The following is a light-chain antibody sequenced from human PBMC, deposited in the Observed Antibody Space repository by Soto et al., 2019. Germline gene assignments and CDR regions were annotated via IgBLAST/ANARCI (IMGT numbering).Light chain of an antibody. J-gene: IGKJ2*01. V-gene: IGKV3-20*01. CDR3: QQYGSSPPYT. CDR2: GSS. Sequence: EVVLTQSPGTLSLSPGERATLSCRASQSVSNNYFAWYQQKPGQAPRRLIFGSSDRATGIPDRFSGSGSGTSVTRTISRLEPEDFAVYYCQQYGSSPPYTFGQVTKLEIK. CDR1: QSVSNNY.